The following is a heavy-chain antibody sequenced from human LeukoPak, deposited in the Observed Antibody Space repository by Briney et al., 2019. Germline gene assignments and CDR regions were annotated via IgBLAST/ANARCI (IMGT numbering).Heavy chain of an antibody. D-gene: IGHD1-26*01. V-gene: IGHV3-23*01. CDR1: GFAFLNYG. CDR2: ISGSGVTT. CDR3: AKDRVGATLYFDY. J-gene: IGHJ4*02. Sequence: HPGGSLRLSCAASGFAFLNYGMSWVRQAPGKGLEWVSAISGSGVTTYYAGSVKGWFTISRDNSKNTLYLQMNSLRAEDTAVYYCAKDRVGATLYFDYWGQGTLVTVSS.